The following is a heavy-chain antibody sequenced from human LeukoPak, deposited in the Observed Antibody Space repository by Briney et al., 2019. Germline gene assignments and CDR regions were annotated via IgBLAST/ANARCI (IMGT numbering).Heavy chain of an antibody. Sequence: SQTLSLTCTVSGDSISSGGYFWNWIRQHPGKGLEWIGYIYHSGGTKYNPSFESRITISVDTPKNQSSLKLRAVTAADTAAYFCARVVDRGDYVDYWGQGTLVTVSS. CDR1: GDSISSGGYF. J-gene: IGHJ4*02. CDR2: IYHSGGT. V-gene: IGHV4-31*03. D-gene: IGHD4-17*01. CDR3: ARVVDRGDYVDY.